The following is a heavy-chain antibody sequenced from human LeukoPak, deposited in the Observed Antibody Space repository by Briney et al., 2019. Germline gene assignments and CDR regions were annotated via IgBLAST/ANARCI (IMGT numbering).Heavy chain of an antibody. Sequence: GGSLRLSCAASGFTFSSYAMHWVRQAPGKGLEWVAVISYDGSNKYYADSVKGRFTISRGNSKNTLYLQMNSLRAEDTAVYYCARSLPYSSWYLLSHYWGQGTLVTVSS. CDR2: ISYDGSNK. J-gene: IGHJ4*02. D-gene: IGHD6-13*01. CDR1: GFTFSSYA. CDR3: ARSLPYSSWYLLSHY. V-gene: IGHV3-30-3*01.